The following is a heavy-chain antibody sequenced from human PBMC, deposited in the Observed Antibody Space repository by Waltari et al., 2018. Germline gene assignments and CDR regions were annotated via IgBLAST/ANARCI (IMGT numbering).Heavy chain of an antibody. D-gene: IGHD6-19*01. CDR3: ARASESSGWYPFDY. CDR2: ISPSFGTA. Sequence: QVQLVQSGAEVKKPGSSVKVSCKASGGTFSSYAISWVRQAPGQGLEWMGGISPSFGTANYAQKFQGRVTITTDESTSTAYMELSSLRSEDTAVYYCARASESSGWYPFDYWGQGTLVTVSS. J-gene: IGHJ4*02. CDR1: GGTFSSYA. V-gene: IGHV1-69*05.